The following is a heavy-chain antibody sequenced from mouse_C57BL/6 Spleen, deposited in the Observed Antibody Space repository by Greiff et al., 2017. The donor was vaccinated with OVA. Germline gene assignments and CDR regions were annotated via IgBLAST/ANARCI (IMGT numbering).Heavy chain of an antibody. D-gene: IGHD2-4*01. Sequence: VQLQQSGPGLVKPSQSLSLTCSVTGYSITSGYYWNWIRQFPGNKLEWMGYISYDGSNNYNPSLKNRISITRDTSKNQFFLKLNSVTTEDTATYYCAREGIYYDYLYYFDYWGQGTTLTVSS. CDR2: ISYDGSN. J-gene: IGHJ2*01. V-gene: IGHV3-6*01. CDR3: AREGIYYDYLYYFDY. CDR1: GYSITSGYY.